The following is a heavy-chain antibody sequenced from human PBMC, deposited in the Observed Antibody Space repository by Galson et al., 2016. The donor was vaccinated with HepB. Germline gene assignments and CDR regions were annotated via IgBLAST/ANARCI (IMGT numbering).Heavy chain of an antibody. J-gene: IGHJ4*02. CDR3: AKGLNYYESAGYYFAKLGSHFDV. Sequence: SLRLSCAASGFSFDEYAMHWVRQAPGKGLEWVSGISWDSGSIGYADSVKGRFTISRDNAKNSLYLQLNSLRPEDTALYYCAKGLNYYESAGYYFAKLGSHFDVWGQGTPVTVSS. D-gene: IGHD3-22*01. CDR1: GFSFDEYA. CDR2: ISWDSGSI. V-gene: IGHV3-9*01.